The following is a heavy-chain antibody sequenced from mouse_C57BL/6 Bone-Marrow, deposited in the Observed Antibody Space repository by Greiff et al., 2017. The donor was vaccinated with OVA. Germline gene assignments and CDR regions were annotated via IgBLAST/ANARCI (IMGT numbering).Heavy chain of an antibody. V-gene: IGHV1-61*01. Sequence: VKLQQSGAELVRPGSSVKLSCKASGYTFTSYWMDWVKQRPGQGLEWIGNIYPSDSETHYNQKFKDKATLTVDKSSSTAYMQLSSLTSEDSAVYYCARGYGSSLWYFDVWGTGTTVTVSS. J-gene: IGHJ1*03. CDR1: GYTFTSYW. CDR2: IYPSDSET. D-gene: IGHD1-1*01. CDR3: ARGYGSSLWYFDV.